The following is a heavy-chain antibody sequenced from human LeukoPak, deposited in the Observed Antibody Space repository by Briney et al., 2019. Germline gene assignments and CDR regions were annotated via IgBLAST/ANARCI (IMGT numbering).Heavy chain of an antibody. CDR3: ARDRRPYSSGYYWVYFDY. CDR1: GGSLSYYY. J-gene: IGHJ4*02. Sequence: KSSETLSLTCAVYGGSLSYYYWSWIRQPPGKGLEWIGEIDDNGGTDYNPSLKSRVTILGDTSKNQFSLKLSSVTAADTAVYYCARDRRPYSSGYYWVYFDYWGQGTLVTVSS. D-gene: IGHD3-22*01. V-gene: IGHV4-34*01. CDR2: IDDNGGT.